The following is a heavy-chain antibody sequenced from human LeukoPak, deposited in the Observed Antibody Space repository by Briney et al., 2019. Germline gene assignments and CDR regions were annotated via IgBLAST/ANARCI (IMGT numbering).Heavy chain of an antibody. CDR2: ISGSGGST. Sequence: PGGSLRLSCAASEFTFSSYAMSWVRQAPGKGLEWVSAISGSGGSTYYADSVKGRFTISRDNSKNTLYLKMNSLRAEDTAVYYCAKDSTLDYYDISGYTSYFDYWGQGTLVTVSS. CDR3: AKDSTLDYYDISGYTSYFDY. V-gene: IGHV3-23*01. J-gene: IGHJ4*02. D-gene: IGHD3-22*01. CDR1: EFTFSSYA.